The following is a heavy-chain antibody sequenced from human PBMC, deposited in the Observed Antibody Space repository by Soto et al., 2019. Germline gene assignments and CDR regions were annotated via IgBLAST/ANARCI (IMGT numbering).Heavy chain of an antibody. D-gene: IGHD2-21*01. CDR2: IYYSGST. CDR3: AASCVGCGGFNYYGMDV. CDR1: GGSISSGGYY. Sequence: QVQLQESGPGLVKPSQTLSLTCTVSGGSISSGGYYWSWIRQHPGKGLEWIGYIYYSGSTYYNPSLKSRVTIPVDTSKTQFSRKLSSVTAADTAVYYCAASCVGCGGFNYYGMDVWGQGTTVTVSS. V-gene: IGHV4-31*03. J-gene: IGHJ6*02.